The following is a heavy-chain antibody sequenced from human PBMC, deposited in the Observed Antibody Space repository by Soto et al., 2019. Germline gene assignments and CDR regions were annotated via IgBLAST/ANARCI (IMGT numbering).Heavy chain of an antibody. D-gene: IGHD2-8*01. V-gene: IGHV1-8*01. Sequence: QVQLVQSGAEVKKPGASVKVSCKASGYTFTSYDINWVRQATGQVLDWMGWMNPNSGNTGYAQKFQGRVTMTRNTSISTAYMELSSLRSEDTAVYYCARGASLGYCTNGVCSDYWGQGTLVTVSS. CDR3: ARGASLGYCTNGVCSDY. CDR2: MNPNSGNT. J-gene: IGHJ4*02. CDR1: GYTFTSYD.